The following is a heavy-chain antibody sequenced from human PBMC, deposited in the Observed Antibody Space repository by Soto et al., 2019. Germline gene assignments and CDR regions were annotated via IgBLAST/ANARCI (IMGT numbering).Heavy chain of an antibody. CDR3: ARGGVVVPAAMFAF. Sequence: GASVKVSCKASGYTFTSYAMHWVRQAPGQRLEWMGWINAGNGNTKYSQKFQGRVTITRDTSASTAYMELSSLRSEDTAVYYCARGGVVVPAAMFAFWGQGSLVTVSS. CDR2: INAGNGNT. J-gene: IGHJ4*02. V-gene: IGHV1-3*01. CDR1: GYTFTSYA. D-gene: IGHD2-2*01.